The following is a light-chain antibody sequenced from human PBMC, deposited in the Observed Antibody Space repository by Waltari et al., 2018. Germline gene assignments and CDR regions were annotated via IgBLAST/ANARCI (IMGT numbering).Light chain of an antibody. CDR2: KAS. J-gene: IGKJ1*01. CDR1: QSISNW. V-gene: IGKV1-5*03. CDR3: QQYNTYWT. Sequence: DIQMTQSPFTLSASVGDTVTITCRASQSISNWVAWYQQKPGKAPELLIYKASTLKSGVPSRFSGNGSGTEVTLTISSLQPDDFATYYCQQYNTYWTFGQGTKVEIK.